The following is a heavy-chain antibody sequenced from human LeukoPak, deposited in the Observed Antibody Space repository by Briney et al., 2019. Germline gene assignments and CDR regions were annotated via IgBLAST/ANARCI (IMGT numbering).Heavy chain of an antibody. CDR1: GFTFDDYA. J-gene: IGHJ3*02. Sequence: PGGSLRLSCAASGFTFDDYAMHWVRQAPGKGLEWVSGISWNSGSIGYADSVKGRFTISRDNAKNSLYLQMNSLRAEDTALYYCAKDITVDSSPAEGFDAFDIWGQGTMVTVSS. CDR2: ISWNSGSI. D-gene: IGHD6-13*01. CDR3: AKDITVDSSPAEGFDAFDI. V-gene: IGHV3-9*01.